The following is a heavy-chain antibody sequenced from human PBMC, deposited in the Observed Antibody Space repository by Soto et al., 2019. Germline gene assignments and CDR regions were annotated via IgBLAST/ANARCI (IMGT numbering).Heavy chain of an antibody. J-gene: IGHJ4*02. CDR3: ARHNYGSGSTYFDY. D-gene: IGHD3-10*01. V-gene: IGHV4-59*08. Sequence: SETLSLTCTVSGGSISSYYWSWIGRPPGKGLEWIGYIYYSGSTNYNPSLKSRVTISVDTSKNQFSLKLNSMTAADTAVYYCARHNYGSGSTYFDYWGQGTLVTVSS. CDR2: IYYSGST. CDR1: GGSISSYY.